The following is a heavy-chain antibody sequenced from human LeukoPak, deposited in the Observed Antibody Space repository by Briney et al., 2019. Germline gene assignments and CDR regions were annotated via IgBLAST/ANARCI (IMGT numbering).Heavy chain of an antibody. CDR3: AAIAARPPAFDY. CDR2: IRYDGSNK. D-gene: IGHD6-6*01. Sequence: GGSLRLSCAASGFTFSSYGMHWVRQAPGKGLEWVAFIRYDGSNKYYADSVKGRFTISRDNSKNTLYLQMNSLRAEDTAVYYCAAIAARPPAFDYWGQGTLVTVSS. J-gene: IGHJ4*02. CDR1: GFTFSSYG. V-gene: IGHV3-30*02.